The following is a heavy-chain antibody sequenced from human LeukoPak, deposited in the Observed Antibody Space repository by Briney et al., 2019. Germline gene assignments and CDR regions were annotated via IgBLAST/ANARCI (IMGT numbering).Heavy chain of an antibody. CDR1: GGTFSSYA. CDR2: IIPIFGTA. V-gene: IGHV1-69*13. J-gene: IGHJ3*02. D-gene: IGHD6-19*01. CDR3: ASNSGIAVAGAFDI. Sequence: SVKVSCKAPGGTFSSYAISWVRQAPGQGLEWMGGIIPIFGTANYAQKFQGRVTITADESTSTAYMELSSLRSEDTAVYYCASNSGIAVAGAFDIWGQGTMVTVSS.